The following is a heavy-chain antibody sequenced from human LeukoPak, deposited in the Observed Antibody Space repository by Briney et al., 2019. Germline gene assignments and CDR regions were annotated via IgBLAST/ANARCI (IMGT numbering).Heavy chain of an antibody. J-gene: IGHJ4*02. D-gene: IGHD3-22*01. CDR1: GFTFGDYV. V-gene: IGHV3-43D*03. CDR3: AKVVSGEPYDSSGYLDY. CDR2: ISWDGGST. Sequence: GGSLRLSCTASGFTFGDYVMSWVRQAPGKGLEWVSLISWDGGSTYYADSVKGRFTISRDNSKNSLYLQMDSLRAEDTALYYCAKVVSGEPYDSSGYLDYWGQGTLVTVSS.